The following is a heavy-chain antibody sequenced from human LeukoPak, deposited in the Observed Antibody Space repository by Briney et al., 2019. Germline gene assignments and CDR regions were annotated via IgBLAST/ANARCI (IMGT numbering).Heavy chain of an antibody. J-gene: IGHJ4*02. V-gene: IGHV3-74*01. D-gene: IGHD2/OR15-2a*01. Sequence: GGSLRLSCTASGCTFSNYFMHWVRQVPGEGPVWVSRITGDGSSTSYADSVKGRFTISRDNAKNTLYLQMNSLRAEDTALYYCVRLYAYWGQGTLVTVSS. CDR3: VRLYAY. CDR1: GCTFSNYF. CDR2: ITGDGSST.